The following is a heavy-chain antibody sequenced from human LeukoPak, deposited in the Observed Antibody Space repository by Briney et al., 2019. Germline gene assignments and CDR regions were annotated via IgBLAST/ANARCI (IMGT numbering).Heavy chain of an antibody. CDR3: ARDTDY. CDR1: GFTVSSNY. CDR2: ISSSSSTI. J-gene: IGHJ4*02. Sequence: PGGSLRLSCAASGFTVSSNYMSWVRQAPGKGLEWVSYISSSSSTIYYADSVKGRFTISRDNAKNSLYLQMNSLRAEDTAVYYCARDTDYWGQGTLVTVSS. V-gene: IGHV3-48*04.